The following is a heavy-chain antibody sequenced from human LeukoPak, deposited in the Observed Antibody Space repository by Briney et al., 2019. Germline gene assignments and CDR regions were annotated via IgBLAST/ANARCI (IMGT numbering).Heavy chain of an antibody. J-gene: IGHJ3*02. CDR1: GYSFTSHY. Sequence: ASVKVSCKASGYSFTSHYMHWVRQAPGQGLEWMGLINPSGSSTLYAQKFQGRVTMTRDMSTTTDYMELSSLRSEDTAVYYCARDMVRFSGAAFDIWGQGTMVTVSS. V-gene: IGHV1-46*01. CDR2: INPSGSST. D-gene: IGHD3-10*01. CDR3: ARDMVRFSGAAFDI.